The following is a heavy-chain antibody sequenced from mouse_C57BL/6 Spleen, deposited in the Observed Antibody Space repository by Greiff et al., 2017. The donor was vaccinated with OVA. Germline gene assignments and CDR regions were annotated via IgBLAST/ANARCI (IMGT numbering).Heavy chain of an antibody. J-gene: IGHJ3*01. V-gene: IGHV1-39*01. D-gene: IGHD2-4*01. CDR2: IHPNYGTT. Sequence: EVQLQQSGPELVKPGASVKISCKASGYSFTDYNMNWVKQSNGKSLEWIGVIHPNYGTTRYNQKFKGKATLNVDQSSSTAYIQLNSLTSDDSAVYYGAREGGMDYDYASWFAYWGQGTLVTVSA. CDR1: GYSFTDYN. CDR3: AREGGMDYDYASWFAY.